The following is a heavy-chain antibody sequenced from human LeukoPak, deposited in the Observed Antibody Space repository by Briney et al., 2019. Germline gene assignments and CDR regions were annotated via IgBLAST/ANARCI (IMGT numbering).Heavy chain of an antibody. Sequence: GGSLRLSCAASGFTFDNYAMSWVRQAPGKGLEWVSSISGSGRNIYYTDSVKGRFTVSRDNSKNTLYLQMNSLRTEDTTVYYCAKGGGSGWYGYFDNWGQGTQVTVSS. J-gene: IGHJ4*02. CDR1: GFTFDNYA. CDR3: AKGGGSGWYGYFDN. D-gene: IGHD6-19*01. CDR2: ISGSGRNI. V-gene: IGHV3-23*01.